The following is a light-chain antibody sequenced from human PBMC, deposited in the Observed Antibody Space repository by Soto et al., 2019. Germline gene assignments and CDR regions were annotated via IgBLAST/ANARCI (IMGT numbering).Light chain of an antibody. Sequence: QSALTQPRSVSGSPGQSVTIFCTGTSSDVGGYNSVFWYQHHPGKAPKLLIYGVNKRPSGVPDRFSGSKSGNTASLTIFGPKAEDEADYYCSSSTPVYTVFGGGTKVTVL. CDR3: SSSTPVYTV. J-gene: IGLJ2*01. CDR2: GVN. CDR1: SSDVGGYNS. V-gene: IGLV2-11*01.